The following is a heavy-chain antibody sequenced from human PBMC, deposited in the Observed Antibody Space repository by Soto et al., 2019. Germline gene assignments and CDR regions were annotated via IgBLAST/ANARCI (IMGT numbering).Heavy chain of an antibody. CDR3: ARDRVAGIWGDAVHI. Sequence: QVQLVQSGTEVKKPGASVKVSCKTSGYTFTNHGINWVRQAPGQGLEWMGWINPYNANTNYAQKLQGRVSTTAVTPTTTAYRHLTRLTSDDTAVYYCARDRVAGIWGDAVHIWGQATVVSVSS. D-gene: IGHD3-16*01. J-gene: IGHJ3*02. CDR2: INPYNANT. CDR1: GYTFTNHG. V-gene: IGHV1-18*04.